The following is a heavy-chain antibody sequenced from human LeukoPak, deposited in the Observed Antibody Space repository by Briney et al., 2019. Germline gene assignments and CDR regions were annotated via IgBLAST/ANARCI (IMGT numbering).Heavy chain of an antibody. CDR2: IVVGSGNT. J-gene: IGHJ5*02. V-gene: IGHV1-58*02. CDR1: GFTFTSSA. CDR3: AAIQEWLASSNWFDP. Sequence: SVKVSCKACGFTFTSSAMQCVRQVRGQRLEWIGRIVVGSGNTNYAQKFQERVTITRDMSTSTAYMELSSLRSEDTAVYYCAAIQEWLASSNWFDPWGQGTLVTVSS. D-gene: IGHD6-19*01.